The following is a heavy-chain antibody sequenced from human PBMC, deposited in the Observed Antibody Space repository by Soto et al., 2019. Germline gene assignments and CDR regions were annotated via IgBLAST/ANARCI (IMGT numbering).Heavy chain of an antibody. D-gene: IGHD3-22*01. CDR1: TANISNGDDY. V-gene: IGHV4-30-4*01. J-gene: IGHJ4*01. CDR2: IYFTGTT. Sequence: SETRSLTCAVSTANISNGDDYCVWVRLSRGKGLESIGYIYFTGTTYYNPSLQSRLSISVDRSKNQMSLRLTSVTAADTAVYYCARLYWSYYASSGYLDQWGHGTLVTVAS. CDR3: ARLYWSYYASSGYLDQ.